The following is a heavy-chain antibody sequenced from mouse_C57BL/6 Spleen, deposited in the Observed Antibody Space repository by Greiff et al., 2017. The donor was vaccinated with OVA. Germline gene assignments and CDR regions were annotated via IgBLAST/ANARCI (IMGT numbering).Heavy chain of an antibody. V-gene: IGHV1-82*01. D-gene: IGHD2-5*01. CDR1: GYAFSSSW. CDR2: IYPGDGDT. CDR3: ARSDYSKEDAMDY. Sequence: QVQLQQSGPELVKPGASVKISCKASGYAFSSSWMNWVKQRPGKGLEWIGRIYPGDGDTNYNGKFKGKATLTADKSSSTAYMQLSSLTSEDSAVYFGARSDYSKEDAMDYWGQGTSVTVSS. J-gene: IGHJ4*01.